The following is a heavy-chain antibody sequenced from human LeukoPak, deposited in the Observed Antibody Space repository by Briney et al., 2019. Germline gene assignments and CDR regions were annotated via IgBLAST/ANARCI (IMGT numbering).Heavy chain of an antibody. CDR3: AKEGSSWSTFDY. J-gene: IGHJ4*02. D-gene: IGHD6-13*01. Sequence: GGSLRLSCAASGFTFSSYEMNWVRQAPGKGLEWVSYISSSGSTIYYADSVKGRFTISRDNAKNSLYLQMNRLRAEDMALYYCAKEGSSWSTFDYWGQGTLVTVSS. V-gene: IGHV3-48*03. CDR1: GFTFSSYE. CDR2: ISSSGSTI.